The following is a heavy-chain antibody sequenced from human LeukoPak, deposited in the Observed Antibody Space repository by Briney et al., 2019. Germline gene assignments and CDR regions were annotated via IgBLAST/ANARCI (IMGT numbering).Heavy chain of an antibody. J-gene: IGHJ4*02. V-gene: IGHV4-59*01. CDR2: IYYSGST. Sequence: SETLSLTCTVSGGSISSYYWSWIRQPPGKGLEWIGYIYYSGSTNYNPSLKSRVTISVDTSKNQFSPKLSSVTAADTAVYYCARVPWLEPFFDYWGQGTLVTVSS. CDR3: ARVPWLEPFFDY. CDR1: GGSISSYY. D-gene: IGHD6-19*01.